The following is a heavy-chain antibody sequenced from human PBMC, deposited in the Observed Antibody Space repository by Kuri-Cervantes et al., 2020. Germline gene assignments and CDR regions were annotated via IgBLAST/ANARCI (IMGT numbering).Heavy chain of an antibody. J-gene: IGHJ6*02. V-gene: IGHV3-66*01. CDR2: IYSGGST. CDR1: GFTVSSNY. CDR3: ASDDYGMDV. Sequence: GESLKISCAASGFTVSSNYMSWVRQAPGKGLEWVSVIYSGGSTYYADSVKGRFTISRDNSKNTLYLQISSLRAEDKAVYYCASDDYGMDVWGQGATVTVSS.